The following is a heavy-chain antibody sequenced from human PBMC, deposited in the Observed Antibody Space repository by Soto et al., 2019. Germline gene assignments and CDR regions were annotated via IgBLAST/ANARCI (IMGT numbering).Heavy chain of an antibody. Sequence: ASVKVSCKVSGYTLTELSMHWVRQAPGKGLEWMGGFDPEDGETIYAQKFQGRVTMTEDTSTDTAYMELSSLRSEDTAVYYCATVRSWATPYYYYYYGMDVWGQGTTVTVS. D-gene: IGHD3-16*01. V-gene: IGHV1-24*01. CDR1: GYTLTELS. CDR2: FDPEDGET. CDR3: ATVRSWATPYYYYYYGMDV. J-gene: IGHJ6*02.